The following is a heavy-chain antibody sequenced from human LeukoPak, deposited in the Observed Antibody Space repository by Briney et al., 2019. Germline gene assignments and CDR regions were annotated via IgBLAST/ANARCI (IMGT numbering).Heavy chain of an antibody. D-gene: IGHD3-10*01. CDR2: SSGSGGST. CDR1: GFTFSSYA. Sequence: GGSLRLSCAASGFTFSSYAMSWVRQAPGKGLEWVSASSGSGGSTYYADSVKGRFTISRDNSKNTLYLQMNSLRAEDTAVYYCAKAKKNYYGSELFDYWGQGTLVTVSS. V-gene: IGHV3-23*01. J-gene: IGHJ4*02. CDR3: AKAKKNYYGSELFDY.